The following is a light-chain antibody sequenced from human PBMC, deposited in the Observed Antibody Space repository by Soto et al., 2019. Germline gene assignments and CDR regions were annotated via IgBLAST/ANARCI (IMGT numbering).Light chain of an antibody. CDR1: QSVTRN. CDR3: QHYFHWSYT. J-gene: IGKJ2*01. V-gene: IGKV3-15*01. CDR2: GAS. Sequence: IVMTHSRATLSVSQGERGTLSCKSSQSVTRNLACYQQKPRRAPRLLICGASTRATGIPARFSGSGSGREFTLSVSNLESEDFAPYYCQHYFHWSYTVGQGTQV.